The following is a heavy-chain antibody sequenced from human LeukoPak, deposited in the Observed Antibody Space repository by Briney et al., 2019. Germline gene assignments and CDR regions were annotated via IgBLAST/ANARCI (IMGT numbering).Heavy chain of an antibody. V-gene: IGHV3-23*01. Sequence: PGGSLRLSCAASGFTFSSYAMSWVRQAPGKGLEWVSAISGSCGSTYYAGSVKGRFTISRVNSKNTLYLQMNSLRAEDTAVYYCATTYYYGSGSYVSPDYWGQGTLVTVPS. CDR1: GFTFSSYA. D-gene: IGHD3-10*01. CDR2: ISGSCGST. J-gene: IGHJ4*02. CDR3: ATTYYYGSGSYVSPDY.